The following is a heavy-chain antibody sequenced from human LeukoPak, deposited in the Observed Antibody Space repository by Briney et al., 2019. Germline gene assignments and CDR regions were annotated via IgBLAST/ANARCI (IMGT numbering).Heavy chain of an antibody. CDR2: MNPNSGNT. D-gene: IGHD3-16*02. Sequence: VASVTVSFKASGGTFINYAISWVRQATGQGGEWMGWMNPNSGNTGYAQKFQGRVTMTRNTSISTAYMELSSLRSEDTAVYYCARIGLRGVIISRPLDYWGQGTLVTVSS. J-gene: IGHJ4*02. CDR3: ARIGLRGVIISRPLDY. V-gene: IGHV1-8*02. CDR1: GGTFINYA.